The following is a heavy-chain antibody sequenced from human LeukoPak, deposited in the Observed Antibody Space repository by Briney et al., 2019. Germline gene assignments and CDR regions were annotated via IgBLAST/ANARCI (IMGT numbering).Heavy chain of an antibody. CDR1: GYTFTSYD. CDR3: ARKPVYSSSRNWFDP. J-gene: IGHJ5*02. V-gene: IGHV1-8*01. Sequence: GASVKVSCKASGYTFTSYDINWVPQATGQGLEWMGWMNPNSGNTGYAQKFQGGVTMTRNTSISTAYMELSSLRPEDTAVYYCARKPVYSSSRNWFDPWGQGTLVTVSS. D-gene: IGHD6-13*01. CDR2: MNPNSGNT.